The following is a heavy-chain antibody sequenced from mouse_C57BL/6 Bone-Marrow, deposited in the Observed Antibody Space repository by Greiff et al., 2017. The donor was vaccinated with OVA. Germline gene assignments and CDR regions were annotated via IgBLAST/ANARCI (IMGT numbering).Heavy chain of an antibody. CDR2: ISYSGST. CDR1: GYSITSGYD. D-gene: IGHD1-1*01. CDR3: ARGDGSSYDWYFDV. Sequence: EVQGVESGPGMVKPSQSLSLTCTVTGYSITSGYDWHWIRHFPGNKLEWMGYISYSGSTNYNPSLKSRISITHDTSKNHFFLKLNSVTTEDTATYYCARGDGSSYDWYFDVWGTGTTVTVSS. J-gene: IGHJ1*03. V-gene: IGHV3-1*01.